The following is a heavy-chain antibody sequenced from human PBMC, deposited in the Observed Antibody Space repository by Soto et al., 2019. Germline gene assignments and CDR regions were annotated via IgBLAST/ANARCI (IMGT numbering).Heavy chain of an antibody. CDR3: AQDRGSCTGGSCFYSIYY. CDR2: ISYDGGHK. D-gene: IGHD2-15*01. V-gene: IGHV3-30*18. CDR1: GFTFSNYG. J-gene: IGHJ4*02. Sequence: QVQLVESGGGAVQSGRSLRLSCAVSGFTFSNYGMYWVRQAPGKGLEWVAVISYDGGHKDYVDSVKGRFTISRDNSKNTLYLQMNSLRPDDTAVYYCAQDRGSCTGGSCFYSIYYWGQGTLVTVSS.